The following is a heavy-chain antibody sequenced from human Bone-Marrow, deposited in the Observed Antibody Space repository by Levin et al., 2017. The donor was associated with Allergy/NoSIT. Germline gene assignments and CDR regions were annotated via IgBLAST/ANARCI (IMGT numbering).Heavy chain of an antibody. Sequence: SQTLSLTCAVSGDSINDGGYSWNWVRQPPGKGLEWLGYIYHRGGTYSKPSLKSRVTISVDRSKNHFSLTLSSVTAADTAIYYCARGAMGHYGIFRFFDFWGRGTLVTVSS. D-gene: IGHD4-17*01. CDR3: ARGAMGHYGIFRFFDF. CDR1: GDSINDGGYS. J-gene: IGHJ4*01. V-gene: IGHV4-30-2*01. CDR2: IYHRGGT.